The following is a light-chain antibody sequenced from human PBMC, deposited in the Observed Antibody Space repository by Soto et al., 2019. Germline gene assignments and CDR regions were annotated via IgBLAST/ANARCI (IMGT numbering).Light chain of an antibody. CDR2: AAS. CDR1: QAIRTA. CDR3: QQYNNWPPIT. V-gene: IGKV1-6*01. Sequence: AIQLTQSPSSLYASVGDRVTITCRASQAIRTALGLYQQKPGKVPKLLIYAASILQSGVPSRFSGSGSGTDFTLTISSLQSEDFAVYYCQQYNNWPPITFGQGTRLEIK. J-gene: IGKJ5*01.